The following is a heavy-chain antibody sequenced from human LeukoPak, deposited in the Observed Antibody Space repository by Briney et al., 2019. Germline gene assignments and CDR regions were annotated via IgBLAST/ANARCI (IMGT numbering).Heavy chain of an antibody. V-gene: IGHV3-33*01. Sequence: PGRSLRLSCAASGFNFSSFVMHWVRQAPGKGLEWVAVIWYDGSNKYYADSVKGRFTISRDNSKNTLYLQMNSLRAEDTAVYYCARGPGAYPKCFDYWGQGTLVTVSS. CDR1: GFNFSSFV. CDR3: ARGPGAYPKCFDY. D-gene: IGHD2-8*02. J-gene: IGHJ4*02. CDR2: IWYDGSNK.